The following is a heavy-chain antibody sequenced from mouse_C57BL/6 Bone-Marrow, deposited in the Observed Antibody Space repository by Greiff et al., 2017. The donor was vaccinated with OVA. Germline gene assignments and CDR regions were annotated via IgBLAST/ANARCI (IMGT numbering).Heavy chain of an antibody. CDR1: GFALTSYG. V-gene: IGHV2-5*01. CDR3: AKRNFMDY. Sequence: VKLMESGPGLVQPSQSLSITCTVSGFALTSYGVHWVRQSPGKGLEWLGVIWRGGSTDYNAAFMSRLSITKDNSKSQVFFKMNSLQADETAIYYCAKRNFMDYWGQGTSVTVSS. J-gene: IGHJ4*01. CDR2: IWRGGST.